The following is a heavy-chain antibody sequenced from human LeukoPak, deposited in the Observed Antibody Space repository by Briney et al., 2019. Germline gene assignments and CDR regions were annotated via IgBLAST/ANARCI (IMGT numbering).Heavy chain of an antibody. CDR1: GGSFSGYY. CDR2: INHSGST. Sequence: ASETLSLTCAVYGGSFSGYYWCWVRQPPGKGLEWSGEINHSGSTNYNPSLKSRVTISVDTSKNQFSLKLSSVTAADTAVYYCASYSQTFAYWGQGTLVTVSS. J-gene: IGHJ4*02. CDR3: ASYSQTFAY. D-gene: IGHD2-21*01. V-gene: IGHV4-34*01.